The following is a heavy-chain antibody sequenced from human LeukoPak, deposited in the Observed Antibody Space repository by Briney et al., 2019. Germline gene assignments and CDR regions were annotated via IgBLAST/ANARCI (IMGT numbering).Heavy chain of an antibody. CDR1: GFTFTSYW. V-gene: IGHV3-7*01. CDR2: IKYERSEN. Sequence: GGSLTLSCAASGFTFTSYWMSWVRQAPGKGLEWVAKIKYERSENYYVASVKGRSTISTDNAKNALYLQMNSLRAEDTAVYYCARLRYGGFDPWGQGTLVTVSS. D-gene: IGHD5-18*01. CDR3: ARLRYGGFDP. J-gene: IGHJ5*02.